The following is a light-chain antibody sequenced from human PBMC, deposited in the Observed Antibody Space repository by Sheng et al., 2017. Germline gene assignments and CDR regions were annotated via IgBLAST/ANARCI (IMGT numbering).Light chain of an antibody. CDR1: NSNIGAGYD. V-gene: IGLV1-40*01. CDR2: GNS. CDR3: STWDDILSGFFV. J-gene: IGLJ3*02. Sequence: QSVLTQPPSVSGAPGQRVTISCTGSNSNIGAGYDVHWYRQLPGTAPKVLIYGNSNRPSGVPDRFSGSKSGTSASLAISGLRSEDEADYYCSTWDDILSGFFVFGGGTKLTVL.